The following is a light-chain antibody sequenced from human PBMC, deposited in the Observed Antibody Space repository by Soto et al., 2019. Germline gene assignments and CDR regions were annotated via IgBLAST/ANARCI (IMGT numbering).Light chain of an antibody. CDR1: HSISSW. J-gene: IGKJ1*01. V-gene: IGKV1-5*03. Sequence: DIQMTQSPSTLSASVGDRVTITCRASHSISSWLAWYQQKPGKAPKLLIYKASSLESGVPSRFSGSGSGTEFTLTLSSLQPDDFATYYCQQYNSYSGTFGQGTKVEIK. CDR2: KAS. CDR3: QQYNSYSGT.